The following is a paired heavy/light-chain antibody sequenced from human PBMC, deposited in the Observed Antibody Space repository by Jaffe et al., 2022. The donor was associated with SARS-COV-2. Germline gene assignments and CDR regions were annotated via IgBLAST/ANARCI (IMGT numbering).Heavy chain of an antibody. CDR3: ARGLFDHYYGSGDYYKTKYYYYGMDI. CDR2: MNDRGNT. Sequence: QVQVQQWGTGLLRPSETLSLTCGVTGASLSKYFWSWIRQSPGKGLEWIGEMNDRGNTDYNPSLKSRVTISVDWSKDQVSLTLTSVTAADTAVYYCARGLFDHYYGSGDYYKTKYYYYGMDIWGQGTTVTVSS. CDR1: GASLSKYF. J-gene: IGHJ6*02. V-gene: IGHV4-34*01. D-gene: IGHD3-10*01.
Light chain of an antibody. V-gene: IGKV1-17*02. CDR1: QGIRND. CDR2: SAS. Sequence: DIQLTQSPSSLSASVGDRVTITCRASQGIRNDLGWYQQKPGKAPQRLIYSASTLQSGVPSRFSGSGSGTEFTLTISNLQPEDLATYYCLQHNSLPRTFGQGTRVEIK. J-gene: IGKJ1*01. CDR3: LQHNSLPRT.